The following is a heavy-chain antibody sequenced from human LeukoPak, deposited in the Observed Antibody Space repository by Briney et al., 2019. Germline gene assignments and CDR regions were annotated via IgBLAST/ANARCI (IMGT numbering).Heavy chain of an antibody. J-gene: IGHJ2*01. V-gene: IGHV5-51*01. CDR2: IYPGDSDT. CDR1: GYSFTSYW. Sequence: GESLKISCKGSGYSFTSYWIGWVRQMPGKGLEWMGIIYPGDSDTRYSPSFQGQVTISADKSISTAYLQWSSLKASDTAMYYCASRYCSSTSCYAADDWYFDLWGRGTLVTVSS. CDR3: ASRYCSSTSCYAADDWYFDL. D-gene: IGHD2-2*01.